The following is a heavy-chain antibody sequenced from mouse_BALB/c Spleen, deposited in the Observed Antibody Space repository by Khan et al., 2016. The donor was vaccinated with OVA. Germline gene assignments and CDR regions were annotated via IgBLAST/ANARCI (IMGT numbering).Heavy chain of an antibody. CDR1: GFNIKDTY. J-gene: IGHJ2*01. CDR3: ARKNA. CDR2: IDPANGNT. V-gene: IGHV14-3*02. Sequence: EVELVESGAELVKPGASVKLSCTASGFNIKDTYMHWVKQRPEQGMEWIGRIDPANGNTNYDPKFQGKATITADTSTNQAYLQLSTLTSEDTAVYYCARKNAWGQGTTLTVSS.